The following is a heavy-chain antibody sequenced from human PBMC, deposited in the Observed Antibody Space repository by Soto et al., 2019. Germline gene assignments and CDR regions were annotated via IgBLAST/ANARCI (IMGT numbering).Heavy chain of an antibody. CDR2: IIPIFGTP. Sequence: QVQLVRSGAEVKKPGSSVKVSCKASGGTFSSYAISWVRQAPGQGLEWMGGIIPIFGTPNYAQKFQGRVTITADISTSTAYMELSSLRSEDTAVYYCARDPDYGGNSGLGLVDYWGQGTLVTVSS. CDR1: GGTFSSYA. V-gene: IGHV1-69*06. D-gene: IGHD4-17*01. CDR3: ARDPDYGGNSGLGLVDY. J-gene: IGHJ4*02.